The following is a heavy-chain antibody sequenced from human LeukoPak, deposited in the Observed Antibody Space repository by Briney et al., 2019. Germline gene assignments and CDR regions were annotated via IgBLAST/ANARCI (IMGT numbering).Heavy chain of an antibody. J-gene: IGHJ4*02. CDR2: ISSSGSTI. CDR1: GFTFSSYE. Sequence: GGSLRLSCAASGFTFSSYEMNWLRQAPGKGLEWVSYISSSGSTIYYADSVKGRFTISRDNAKNSLYLQMNSLRADDTAVYYCARGGTVTTYFDNWGQGTLVTVSS. D-gene: IGHD4-17*01. V-gene: IGHV3-48*03. CDR3: ARGGTVTTYFDN.